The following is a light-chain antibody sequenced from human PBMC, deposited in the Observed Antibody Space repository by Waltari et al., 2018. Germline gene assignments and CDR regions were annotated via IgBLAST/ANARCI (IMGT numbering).Light chain of an antibody. CDR2: SAS. Sequence: AIRITQSPSSLSASRGDRVTITCRTNQDVASYLAWYQKTPGRAPNLLLYSASTLQSGVPSRFIGAGSRTNFTLTITCLQYDDFATYFCQQYYSSPPTFGGGTRVEIK. CDR3: QQYYSSPPT. J-gene: IGKJ4*01. V-gene: IGKV1-8*01. CDR1: QDVASY.